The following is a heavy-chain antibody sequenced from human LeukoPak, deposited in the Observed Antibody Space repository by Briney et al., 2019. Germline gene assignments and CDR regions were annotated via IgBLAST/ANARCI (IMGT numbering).Heavy chain of an antibody. CDR3: ARDKARVIVLTTAGNWFDP. D-gene: IGHD2-8*01. J-gene: IGHJ5*02. V-gene: IGHV3-7*01. Sequence: PGGSLRLSCAASGFTFSSYWMSWVRQAPGKGLEWVANIKQDGSEKYYVDSVKGRFTISRDNAKNSLYLQMNRLRAEDTAVYYCARDKARVIVLTTAGNWFDPWGQGTLVTVSS. CDR2: IKQDGSEK. CDR1: GFTFSSYW.